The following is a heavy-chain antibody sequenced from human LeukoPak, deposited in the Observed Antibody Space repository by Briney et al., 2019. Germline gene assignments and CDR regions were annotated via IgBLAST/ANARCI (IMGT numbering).Heavy chain of an antibody. Sequence: SVKVSCKASGGTFSSHAISWVRQAPGQGLEWMGGIIPIFGTANYAQKFQGRVTMTTDTSTSTAYMELRSLRSDDTAVYYCAREKIVVVPAASLYYYYGMDVWGKGTTVTVSS. V-gene: IGHV1-69*05. CDR1: GGTFSSHA. J-gene: IGHJ6*04. D-gene: IGHD2-2*01. CDR2: IIPIFGTA. CDR3: AREKIVVVPAASLYYYYGMDV.